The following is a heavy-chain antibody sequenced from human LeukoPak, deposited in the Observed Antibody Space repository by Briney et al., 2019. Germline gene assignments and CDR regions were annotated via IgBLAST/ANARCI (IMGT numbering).Heavy chain of an antibody. CDR2: ISSSGSTI. CDR3: AMIPVIAAAGSY. CDR1: GFTFSSYE. Sequence: PGGSLRLSCAASGFTFSSYEMNWVRQAPGKGLEWASYISSSGSTIYYADSVKGRFTISRDNAKNSLYLQMNSLRAEDTAVYYCAMIPVIAAAGSYWGQGTLVTVSS. D-gene: IGHD6-13*01. J-gene: IGHJ4*02. V-gene: IGHV3-48*03.